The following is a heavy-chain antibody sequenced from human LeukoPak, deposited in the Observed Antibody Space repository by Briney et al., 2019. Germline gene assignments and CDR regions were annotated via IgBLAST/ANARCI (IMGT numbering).Heavy chain of an antibody. D-gene: IGHD6-19*01. J-gene: IGHJ6*03. CDR1: GGSFSGYY. CDR2: INHSGST. Sequence: SETLSLTCAVYGGSFSGYYWSWIRQPPGKGLEWIGEINHSGSTNYNPSLKSRVTISVDTSKNQFSLKLSSVTAADTAVYYCARYVTVAGTAKGFYCYYYMDVWGKGTTVTVSS. CDR3: ARYVTVAGTAKGFYCYYYMDV. V-gene: IGHV4-34*01.